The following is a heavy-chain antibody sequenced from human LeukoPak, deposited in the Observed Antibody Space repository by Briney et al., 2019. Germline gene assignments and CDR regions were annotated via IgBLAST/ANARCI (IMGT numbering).Heavy chain of an antibody. D-gene: IGHD2-15*01. CDR2: INHSGST. Sequence: PSETLSLTCAVYGGSFSGYYWSWIRQPPGKGLEWIGEINHSGSTNYNPSLKSRVTISVDTSKNQFSLKLSSVTAADTAVYCCARNIQDIVVVVAARNWFDPWGQGTLVTVSS. CDR1: GGSFSGYY. CDR3: ARNIQDIVVVVAARNWFDP. J-gene: IGHJ5*02. V-gene: IGHV4-34*01.